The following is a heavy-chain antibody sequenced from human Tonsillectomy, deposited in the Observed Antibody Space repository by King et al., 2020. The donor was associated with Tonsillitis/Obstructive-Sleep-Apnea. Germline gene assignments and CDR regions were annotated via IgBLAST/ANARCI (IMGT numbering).Heavy chain of an antibody. CDR3: ARLDDILTCPKYMDV. Sequence: VQLQESGPGLVKPSETLSLTCTVSGGSISSYYWSWIRQPPGKGLEWIGYIYYSGSTNYNPSLKSRVTISVDTSKNQFSLQMSSVTAADTAVYYCARLDDILTCPKYMDVWGKGTTVTVSS. CDR2: IYYSGST. D-gene: IGHD3-9*01. CDR1: GGSISSYY. J-gene: IGHJ6*03. V-gene: IGHV4-59*08.